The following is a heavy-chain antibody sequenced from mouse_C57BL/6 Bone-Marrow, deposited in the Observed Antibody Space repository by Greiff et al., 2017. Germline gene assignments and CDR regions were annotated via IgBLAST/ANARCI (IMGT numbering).Heavy chain of an antibody. CDR3: ARGDYYGSSLDY. D-gene: IGHD1-1*01. J-gene: IGHJ2*01. CDR2: IHPNSGST. Sequence: QVHVKQSGAELVKPGASVKLSCKASGYTFTSYWMHWVKQRPGQGLEWIGMIHPNSGSTNYNEKFKSKATLTVDKSSSTAYMQLSSLTSEDSAVYYCARGDYYGSSLDYWGQGTTLTVSS. V-gene: IGHV1-64*01. CDR1: GYTFTSYW.